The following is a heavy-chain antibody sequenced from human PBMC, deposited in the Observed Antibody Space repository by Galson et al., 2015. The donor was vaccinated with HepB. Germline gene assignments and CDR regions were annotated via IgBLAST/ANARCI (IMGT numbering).Heavy chain of an antibody. CDR1: GDSVSNKNTA. CDR2: TYYRSKWYN. CDR3: AALGPPLDY. V-gene: IGHV6-1*01. Sequence: CAISGDSVSNKNTAWNRIRQSPLRGLEWLGRTYYRSKWYNNHAVSVKSRITINPDTSKNQFSLQLNSVTPEDTAVYYCAALGPPLDYWGQGILVTVSS. J-gene: IGHJ4*02.